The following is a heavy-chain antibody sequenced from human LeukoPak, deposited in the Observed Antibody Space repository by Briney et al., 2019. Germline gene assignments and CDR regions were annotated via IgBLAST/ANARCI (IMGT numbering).Heavy chain of an antibody. Sequence: KPSETLSLTCTVSGGSISSDHWNWIRQPPGKGLEWIGCIYYSGSTYYNPSLKSRVTISVDMSKSQFSLRLTSVTAADTAVYYWGRKNDFDIWGQGTLVTVSS. D-gene: IGHD2/OR15-2a*01. CDR1: GGSISSDH. CDR2: IYYSGST. V-gene: IGHV4-59*01. CDR3: GRKNDFDI. J-gene: IGHJ3*02.